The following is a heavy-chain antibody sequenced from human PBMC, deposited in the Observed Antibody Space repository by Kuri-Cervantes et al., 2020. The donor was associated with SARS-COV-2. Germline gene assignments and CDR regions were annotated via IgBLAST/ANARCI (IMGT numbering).Heavy chain of an antibody. Sequence: GGSLRLSCAASGFTFSSYAMHWVRQAPGKGLEWVAVISYDGSNKYYADSVKGRFTISRDNSKNTLYLQMNSLRDEDTALYYCAKDTLTGHSHGNFDYWGQGTLVTVSS. CDR2: ISYDGSNK. CDR3: AKDTLTGHSHGNFDY. V-gene: IGHV3-30-3*02. CDR1: GFTFSSYA. D-gene: IGHD5-18*01. J-gene: IGHJ4*02.